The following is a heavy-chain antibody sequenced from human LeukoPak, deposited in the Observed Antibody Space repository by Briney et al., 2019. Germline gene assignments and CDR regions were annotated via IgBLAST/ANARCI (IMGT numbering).Heavy chain of an antibody. V-gene: IGHV3-23*01. Sequence: QPGGSLRLSCAASGFTFSSYAMSWVRQAPGKGLEWVSAISGSGGSTYYADSVKGRFAISRDNSKNTLYLQMNSLRAEDTAVYYCAKVVGQQLVPHYWGQGTLVTVSS. D-gene: IGHD6-13*01. CDR2: ISGSGGST. J-gene: IGHJ4*02. CDR1: GFTFSSYA. CDR3: AKVVGQQLVPHY.